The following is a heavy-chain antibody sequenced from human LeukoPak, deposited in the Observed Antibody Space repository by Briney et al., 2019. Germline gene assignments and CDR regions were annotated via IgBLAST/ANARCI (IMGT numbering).Heavy chain of an antibody. J-gene: IGHJ4*02. CDR3: AEGYYSGGTCYPRDY. V-gene: IGHV1-58*01. CDR2: FVVGSGNI. CDR1: GFPFSNSA. D-gene: IGHD2-15*01. Sequence: SVKVSCKASGFPFSNSAVQWVRHARGQRLEWIGCFVVGSGNIKYAQKFQERVTITRDMSTSTAYMELSSLRSEDTAMYYCAEGYYSGGTCYPRDYWGQGTLVTVSS.